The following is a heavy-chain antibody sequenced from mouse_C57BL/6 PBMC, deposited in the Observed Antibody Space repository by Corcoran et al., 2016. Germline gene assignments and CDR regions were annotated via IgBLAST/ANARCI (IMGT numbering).Heavy chain of an antibody. CDR1: GYTFTTYG. CDR3: ARITSFAY. V-gene: IGHV9-3*01. J-gene: IGHJ3*01. Sequence: QIQLVQSGPELKKPGETVKISCKASGYTFTTYGMSWVKQAPGKGLKWMGWINTYSGVPTYADDFKGRFAFSLETSASTAYLQINNLKNEDTATYFCARITSFAYCGQGTLVTVSA. D-gene: IGHD1-1*01. CDR2: INTYSGVP.